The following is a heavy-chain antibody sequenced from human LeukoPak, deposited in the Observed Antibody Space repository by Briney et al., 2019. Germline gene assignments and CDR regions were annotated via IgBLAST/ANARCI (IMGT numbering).Heavy chain of an antibody. CDR2: FDPEDGET. D-gene: IGHD3-16*02. CDR1: GYTLTELS. J-gene: IGHJ4*02. CDR3: ATDNYVWGSYRYTGTHYFDY. V-gene: IGHV1-24*01. Sequence: ASVKVSCKVSGYTLTELSMHWVRQAPGKGLEWMGGFDPEDGETIYAQKFQGRVTMTEDTSTDTAYMELSSLRSEDTAVYYCATDNYVWGSYRYTGTHYFDYWGQGTLVTVS.